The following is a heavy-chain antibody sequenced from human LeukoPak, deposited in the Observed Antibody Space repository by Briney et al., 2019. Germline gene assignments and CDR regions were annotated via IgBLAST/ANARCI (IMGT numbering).Heavy chain of an antibody. D-gene: IGHD4-11*01. V-gene: IGHV4-34*08. Sequence: GSLRLSCAASGFTFSSYSMNWIRQPPGKGLEWIGEINHSGSTNYNPSLKSRVTISVDTSKNQFSLKLSSVTAADTAVYYCAKRGTTVTSHYYYYYYMDVWGKGTTVTVSS. CDR1: GFTFSSYS. J-gene: IGHJ6*03. CDR3: AKRGTTVTSHYYYYYYMDV. CDR2: INHSGST.